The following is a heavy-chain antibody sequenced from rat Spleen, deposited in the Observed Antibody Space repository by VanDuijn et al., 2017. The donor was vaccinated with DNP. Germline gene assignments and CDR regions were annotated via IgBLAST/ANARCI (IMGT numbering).Heavy chain of an antibody. Sequence: EVQLVESGGGLVQPGRSLKLSCAASGFTFSDYSMAWVRQPPKKGLEWVTTITYDGSSTFYRDSVKGRFTISRDNGKSTLYLQMDSLRSEETATYYCARVQLGYYALDAWGQGTSVTVSS. CDR2: ITYDGSST. V-gene: IGHV5-7*01. D-gene: IGHD5-1*01. CDR1: GFTFSDYS. CDR3: ARVQLGYYALDA. J-gene: IGHJ4*01.